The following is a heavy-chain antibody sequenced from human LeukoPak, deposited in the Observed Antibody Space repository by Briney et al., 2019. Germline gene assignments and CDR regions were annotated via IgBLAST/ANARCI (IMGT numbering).Heavy chain of an antibody. CDR3: AKARVPDY. V-gene: IGHV3-30*18. D-gene: IGHD3-10*01. CDR1: GFTFSSYG. J-gene: IGHJ4*02. Sequence: PGGSLRLSCGASGFTFSSYGMHWVRQAPGKGLEWVAVISYDGSNKYYADSVKGRFTISRDNSKNTLYLQMNSLRAEDTAVYYCAKARVPDYWGQGTLVTVSS. CDR2: ISYDGSNK.